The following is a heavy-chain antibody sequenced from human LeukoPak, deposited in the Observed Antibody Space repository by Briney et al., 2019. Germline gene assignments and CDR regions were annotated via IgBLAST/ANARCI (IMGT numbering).Heavy chain of an antibody. CDR3: ARDMTGWATDAFDI. CDR2: IIPIFGTA. Sequence: AASVKASCKASGRTFSSYAISWVRQAPGQGLEWMGRIIPIFGTANYAQKFQGRVTITTDESTSTAYMELSSLRSEDTAVYYCARDMTGWATDAFDIWGQGTMVTVS. V-gene: IGHV1-69*05. CDR1: GRTFSSYA. J-gene: IGHJ3*02. D-gene: IGHD3-9*01.